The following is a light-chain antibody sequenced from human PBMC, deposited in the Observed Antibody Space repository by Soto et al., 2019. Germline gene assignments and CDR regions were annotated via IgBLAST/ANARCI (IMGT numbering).Light chain of an antibody. CDR1: QSVSSSY. V-gene: IGKV3-20*01. Sequence: EIVLTQSPGTLSLSPGERATLSCRASQSVSSSYLAWYQQKPGQAPRLLIYGTSSRATGIPDRCSGSGSGTDFTLNISRREHEDFVVYFCQHYGGSPLVTFGQGTRLEIK. CDR2: GTS. J-gene: IGKJ5*01. CDR3: QHYGGSPLVT.